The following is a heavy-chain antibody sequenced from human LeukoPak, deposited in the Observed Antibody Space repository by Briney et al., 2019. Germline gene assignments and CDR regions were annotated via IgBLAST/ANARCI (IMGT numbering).Heavy chain of an antibody. Sequence: SVKVSCKASGGTFSGYAISWVRQAPGQGLEWMGGIIPIFGTANYAQKFQGRVTITTDESTSTAYMELSSLRSEDTAVYYCARGTMVRGVTYYYYYMDVWGKGTTVTVSS. CDR1: GGTFSGYA. CDR3: ARGTMVRGVTYYYYYMDV. V-gene: IGHV1-69*05. CDR2: IIPIFGTA. J-gene: IGHJ6*03. D-gene: IGHD3-10*01.